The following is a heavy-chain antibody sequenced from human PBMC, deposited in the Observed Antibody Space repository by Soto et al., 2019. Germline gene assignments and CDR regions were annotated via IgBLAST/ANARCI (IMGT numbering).Heavy chain of an antibody. J-gene: IGHJ4*02. CDR2: VYYRGTT. CDR3: AREDYYFDN. CDR1: GGSISTYY. Sequence: SETLSLTCTVSGGSISTYYWSWIRQPPGKGLEWIGYVYYRGTTNYNPSLKSRVTISVETSKNQFSLKVTSVTAADTAVYYCAREDYYFDNWGQGTLVTAPQ. V-gene: IGHV4-59*01.